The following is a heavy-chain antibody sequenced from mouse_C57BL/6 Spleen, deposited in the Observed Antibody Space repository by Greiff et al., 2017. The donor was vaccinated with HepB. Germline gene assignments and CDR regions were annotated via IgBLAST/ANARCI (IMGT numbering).Heavy chain of an antibody. D-gene: IGHD1-1*01. V-gene: IGHV1-72*01. CDR3: AREDYYGSSYEYFDV. CDR1: GYTFTSYW. CDR2: IDPNSGGT. J-gene: IGHJ1*03. Sequence: QVQLKQPGAELVKPGASVKLSCKASGYTFTSYWMHWVKQRPGRGLEWIGRIDPNSGGTKYNEKFKSKATLTVDKPSSTAYMQLSSLTSEDSAVYDCAREDYYGSSYEYFDVWGTGTTVTVSS.